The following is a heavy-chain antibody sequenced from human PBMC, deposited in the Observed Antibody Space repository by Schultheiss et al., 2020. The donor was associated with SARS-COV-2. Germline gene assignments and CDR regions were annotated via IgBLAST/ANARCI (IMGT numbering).Heavy chain of an antibody. CDR3: ARGDHSGYDFDY. CDR1: GGSISSYY. D-gene: IGHD5-12*01. V-gene: IGHV4-59*06. CDR2: IYYSGST. Sequence: SQTLSLTCTVSGGSISSYYWSWIRQPPGKGLEWIGYIYYSGSTYYNPSLKSRVTISVDTSKNQFSLKLSSVTAADTAVYYCARGDHSGYDFDYWGQGTLVTVSS. J-gene: IGHJ4*02.